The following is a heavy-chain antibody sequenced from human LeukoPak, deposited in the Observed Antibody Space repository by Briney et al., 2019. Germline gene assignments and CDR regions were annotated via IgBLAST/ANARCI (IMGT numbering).Heavy chain of an antibody. D-gene: IGHD3-9*01. CDR1: GFTVSSNY. CDR2: IYSGGST. CDR3: ARDVFSYDTLKGR. Sequence: PGRSLRLSCAASGFTVSSNYMSWVRQAPGKGLEWVSVIYSGGSTYYADSVKGRFTISRDNSKNTLYLQMNSLRAEDTAVYYCARDVFSYDTLKGRWGQGTLVTVSS. V-gene: IGHV3-66*01. J-gene: IGHJ4*02.